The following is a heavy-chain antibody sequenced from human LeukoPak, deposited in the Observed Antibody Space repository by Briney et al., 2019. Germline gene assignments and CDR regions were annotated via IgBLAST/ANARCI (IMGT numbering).Heavy chain of an antibody. Sequence: GGSLRLSCAASGFTFSSYAMTWVRQAPGKGLEWVSTISGGGGNTYYADSVKGRFTISRDNSKNTLYLQMNSLRAEDTAVYYCAKAKDSSSSGRLDPWGQGTLVTVSS. CDR3: AKAKDSSSSGRLDP. V-gene: IGHV3-23*01. CDR2: ISGGGGNT. J-gene: IGHJ5*02. D-gene: IGHD6-6*01. CDR1: GFTFSSYA.